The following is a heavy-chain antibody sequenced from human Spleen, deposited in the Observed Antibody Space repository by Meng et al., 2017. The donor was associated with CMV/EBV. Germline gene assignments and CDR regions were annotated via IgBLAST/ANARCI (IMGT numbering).Heavy chain of an antibody. J-gene: IGHJ5*02. CDR3: TKGSWRCSSTTCSES. CDR1: GFTFSSYS. D-gene: IGHD2-2*01. CDR2: ISGSSDYI. V-gene: IGHV3-21*04. Sequence: GGSLRLSCVASGFTFSSYSMNWVRQAPGKGLEWVSSISGSSDYIYNADSVQGRFTISRDNSRNKVYLQLNSLRTEDTAIYYCTKGSWRCSSTTCSESWGQGTLVTVSS.